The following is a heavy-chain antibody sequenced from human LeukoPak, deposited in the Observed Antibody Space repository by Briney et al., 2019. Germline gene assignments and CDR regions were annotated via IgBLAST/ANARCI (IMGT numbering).Heavy chain of an antibody. CDR3: ATGPYVWESWHFNFYYMDV. CDR1: GGTFSSYG. V-gene: IGHV1-69*06. CDR2: IIPTFGAT. J-gene: IGHJ6*03. Sequence: SVKVSCKASGGTFSSYGFSWVRQAPGQGPEWMGGIIPTFGATNYAQKFQGRVTISADKSTRTAYMELNSLRSEDTAIYYCATGPYVWESWHFNFYYMDVWGKGTTVTVSS. D-gene: IGHD3-16*01.